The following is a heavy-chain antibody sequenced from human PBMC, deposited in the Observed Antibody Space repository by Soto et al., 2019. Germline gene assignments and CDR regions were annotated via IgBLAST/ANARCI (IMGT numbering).Heavy chain of an antibody. V-gene: IGHV4-30-4*08. CDR2: IYYSGVT. J-gene: IGHJ4*02. Sequence: SETLSLTCTVSGDTISSGDYYWSWIRQPPGKGLEWIGYIYYSGVTYYSPSLKGRLTISFATSKTQFSLTVASVTAADTAVYYCARQEANYLVGQYFFDAWGQGTLVTVSS. D-gene: IGHD3-10*01. CDR1: GDTISSGDYY. CDR3: ARQEANYLVGQYFFDA.